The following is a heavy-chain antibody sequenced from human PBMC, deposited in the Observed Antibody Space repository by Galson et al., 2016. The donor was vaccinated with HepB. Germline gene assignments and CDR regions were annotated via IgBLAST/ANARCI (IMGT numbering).Heavy chain of an antibody. CDR2: LIDSGSTA. V-gene: IGHV3-23*01. Sequence: SLRLSCAASGFAFSNYTMSWVRQAPGKGLEWVSGLIDSGSTAYYTDSVKGRFTISRDNSKNTLSLQMNSLRVEDTAVYYCAKEHWRQGSPYFDLWGQGTLVTVSS. J-gene: IGHJ4*02. CDR3: AKEHWRQGSPYFDL. CDR1: GFAFSNYT. D-gene: IGHD1-1*01.